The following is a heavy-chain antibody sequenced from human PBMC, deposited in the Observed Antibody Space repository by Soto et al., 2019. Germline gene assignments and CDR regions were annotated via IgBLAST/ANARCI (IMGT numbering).Heavy chain of an antibody. D-gene: IGHD1-1*01. Sequence: SETLSLTCAVYGGSFSGYYWSWIRQPPGKGLEWIGEINHSGSTNYNPSLKSRVTISVDTSKNQFSLKLSSVTAADTAVYYCARGPRRNRVRYFDYWGQGTLVTVSS. CDR2: INHSGST. CDR3: ARGPRRNRVRYFDY. J-gene: IGHJ4*02. V-gene: IGHV4-34*01. CDR1: GGSFSGYY.